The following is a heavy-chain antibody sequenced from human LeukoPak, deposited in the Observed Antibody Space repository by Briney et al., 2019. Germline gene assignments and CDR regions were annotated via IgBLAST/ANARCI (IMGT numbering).Heavy chain of an antibody. D-gene: IGHD6-13*01. J-gene: IGHJ3*02. CDR1: GGSISSGSYY. CDR2: IYTSGST. CDR3: ARSLAIDAFDI. V-gene: IGHV4-61*02. Sequence: PSETLSLTCTVSGGSISSGSYYWSWIRQPAGKGLEWIGRIYTSGSTNYNPSLKSRVTISVDTSKNQFSLKLSSVTAADTAVYYCARSLAIDAFDIWGQGTMVTVSS.